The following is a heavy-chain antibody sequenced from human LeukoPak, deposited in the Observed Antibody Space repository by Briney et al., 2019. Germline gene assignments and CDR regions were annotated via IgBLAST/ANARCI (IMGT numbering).Heavy chain of an antibody. Sequence: AETLSLTCTVSGGSVSSGSYYWSWIRQPPGKGLEWIGDIYYSGSTNYNPSLKRRVTISVDTSKNQFSLKLSSVTAADTAVYYCARSYSFDAFDIWGQGTMVTVSS. CDR2: IYYSGST. D-gene: IGHD5-18*01. CDR1: GGSVSSGSYY. J-gene: IGHJ3*02. V-gene: IGHV4-61*01. CDR3: ARSYSFDAFDI.